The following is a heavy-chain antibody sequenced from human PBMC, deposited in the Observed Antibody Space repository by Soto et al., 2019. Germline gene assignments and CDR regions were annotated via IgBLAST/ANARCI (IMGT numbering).Heavy chain of an antibody. J-gene: IGHJ6*03. D-gene: IGHD1-26*01. CDR2: IYYSGST. V-gene: IGHV4-39*01. CDR3: AGRIGKTDYYYYYMDV. Sequence: SETLSLTCTVSGGSISSSSYYWGWIRQPPGKGLEWIGSIYYSGSTYYNPSLKSRVTISVDTSKNQFSLKLSSVTAADTAVYYCAGRIGKTDYYYYYMDVWGKGTTVTISS. CDR1: GGSISSSSYY.